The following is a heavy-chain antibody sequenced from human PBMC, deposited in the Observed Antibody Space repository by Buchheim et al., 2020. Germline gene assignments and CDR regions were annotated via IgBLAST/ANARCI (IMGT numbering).Heavy chain of an antibody. J-gene: IGHJ4*02. CDR2: IIPIFGTA. CDR3: ARESGNCSGGSCYSPQTFG. CDR1: GFTFSSYA. Sequence: VQLVESGGGLVQPGGSLRLSCAASGFTFSSYAISWVRQAPGQGLEWMGGIIPIFGTANYAQKFQGRVTITADKSTSTAYMELSSLRSEDTAVYYCARESGNCSGGSCYSPQTFGWGQGTL. D-gene: IGHD2-15*01. V-gene: IGHV1-69*06.